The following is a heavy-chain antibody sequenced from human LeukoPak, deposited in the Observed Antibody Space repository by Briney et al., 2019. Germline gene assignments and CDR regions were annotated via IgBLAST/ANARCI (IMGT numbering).Heavy chain of an antibody. J-gene: IGHJ4*02. CDR1: GFTFSSYA. D-gene: IGHD3-3*01. Sequence: GGSLRLSCPASGFTFSSYAMHWVRQAPGKGLEYVSAISSNGGSTYYANSVKGRFTISRDNSKNTLYLQMGSLRAEDMAVYYCATMHDFWSGSPHNDYWGQGTLVTVSS. V-gene: IGHV3-64*01. CDR2: ISSNGGST. CDR3: ATMHDFWSGSPHNDY.